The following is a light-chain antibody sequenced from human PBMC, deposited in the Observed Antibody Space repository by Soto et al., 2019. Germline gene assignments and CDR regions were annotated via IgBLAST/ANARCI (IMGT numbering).Light chain of an antibody. CDR1: QSISSR. Sequence: DLQMTQSPSTLSASVGDRVTITCRASQSISSRLAWYQQKPGKAPKLLIYKASSLESGVLSRFSGSGSGTEFTLTISSLQPDDFATYYCQQFNSYPWTFSQGTKVEIK. CDR2: KAS. V-gene: IGKV1-5*03. CDR3: QQFNSYPWT. J-gene: IGKJ1*01.